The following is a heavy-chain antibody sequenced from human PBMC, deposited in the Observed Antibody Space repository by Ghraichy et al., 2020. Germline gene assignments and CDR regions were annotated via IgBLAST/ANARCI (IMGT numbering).Heavy chain of an antibody. J-gene: IGHJ4*02. CDR1: GYTLTELS. D-gene: IGHD5-24*01. CDR2: FDPEDGET. Sequence: ASVKVSCKVSGYTLTELSMHWVRQAPGKGLEWMGGFDPEDGETIYAQKFQGRVTMTEDTSTDTAYMELSSLRSEDTAVYYCATLVKMAGYKTDDYWGQGTLVTVSS. V-gene: IGHV1-24*01. CDR3: ATLVKMAGYKTDDY.